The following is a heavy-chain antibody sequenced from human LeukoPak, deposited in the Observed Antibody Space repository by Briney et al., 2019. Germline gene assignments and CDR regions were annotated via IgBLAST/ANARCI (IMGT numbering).Heavy chain of an antibody. V-gene: IGHV3-11*01. Sequence: GGSLRLSCAASGFTFSYYYMSWIRQAPGKGLEWVSYISSSGSTIYYADSVKGRFTISRDNAKNSLYLQINILRAEHMAVCDCARHPGYSSSCAEYWGQGTLVSVSS. D-gene: IGHD6-13*01. CDR3: ARHPGYSSSCAEY. CDR1: GFTFSYYY. J-gene: IGHJ4*02. CDR2: ISSSGSTI.